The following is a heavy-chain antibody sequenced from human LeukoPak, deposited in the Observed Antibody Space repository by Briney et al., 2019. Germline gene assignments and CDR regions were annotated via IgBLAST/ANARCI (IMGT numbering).Heavy chain of an antibody. J-gene: IGHJ4*02. D-gene: IGHD1-1*01. CDR1: GFTVSSNY. CDR3: ARDHNYAFDN. V-gene: IGHV3-11*06. Sequence: GGSLRLSCAASGFTVSSNYMGWVRQAPGKGLEWISYIGIDSGNTKYADSVRGRFTISADKAKNSLYLQMNSLRVEDTAVYYCARDHNYAFDNWGQGTLVSVAS. CDR2: IGIDSGNT.